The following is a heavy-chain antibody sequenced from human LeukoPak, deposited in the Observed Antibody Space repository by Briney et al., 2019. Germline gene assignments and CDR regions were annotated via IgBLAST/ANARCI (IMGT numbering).Heavy chain of an antibody. J-gene: IGHJ4*02. CDR2: ISGSGVST. V-gene: IGHV3-23*01. Sequence: GGSLRLSCAASGFTFSSFAMSWVRQAPGKGLEWVSVISGSGVSTSYADFVKGRFTISRDSSKNTLYLQMNSLRAEDTAVYYCAREASILDYWGQGTLVTVSS. CDR1: GFTFSSFA. CDR3: AREASILDY.